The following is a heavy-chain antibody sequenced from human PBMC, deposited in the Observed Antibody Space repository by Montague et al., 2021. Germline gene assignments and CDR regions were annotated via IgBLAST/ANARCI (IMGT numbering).Heavy chain of an antibody. CDR2: IKFDGSEK. D-gene: IGHD1-14*01. CDR3: AIPGRDGFDV. V-gene: IGHV3-7*03. J-gene: IGHJ3*01. Sequence: SLRLSCAGSGYTFSTYWMNWVRQVPGKGLEWVANIKFDGSEKYYVDSAKGRFTISRDNAKSSLYLEMNSLRAEDTAVYYCAIPGRDGFDVWGRGTVVTVPS. CDR1: GYTFSTYW.